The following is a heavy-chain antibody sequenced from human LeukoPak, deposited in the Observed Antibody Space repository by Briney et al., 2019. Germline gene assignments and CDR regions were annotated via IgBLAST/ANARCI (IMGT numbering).Heavy chain of an antibody. CDR2: IYYSGST. V-gene: IGHV4-59*01. D-gene: IGHD4-11*01. Sequence: SETLSLTCTVSGGSISSYYWSWIRQPPGKGLEWIGSIYYSGSTNYNPSLKSRVTISVDTSKNQFSLKLSSVTAADTAVYYCARGLPGYAFDIWGQGTMVTVSS. J-gene: IGHJ3*02. CDR3: ARGLPGYAFDI. CDR1: GGSISSYY.